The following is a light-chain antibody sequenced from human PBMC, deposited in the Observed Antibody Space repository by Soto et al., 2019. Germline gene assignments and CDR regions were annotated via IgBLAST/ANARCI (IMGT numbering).Light chain of an antibody. CDR3: QQYDSYSWT. V-gene: IGKV1-5*03. Sequence: DIQMTQSPSTLSASVGDRVTITCRASQSIHSWLAWYQQRPGKAPKLLIYKASSLESGVPSRFSGSGFWTEFTLTVGSLQPDDFATDYCQQYDSYSWTFGQGTRVET. CDR2: KAS. CDR1: QSIHSW. J-gene: IGKJ1*01.